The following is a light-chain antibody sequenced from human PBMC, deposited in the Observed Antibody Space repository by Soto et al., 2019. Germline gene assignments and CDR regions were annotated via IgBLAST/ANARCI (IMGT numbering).Light chain of an antibody. J-gene: IGKJ1*01. CDR2: KAS. CDR3: QQYNSYSQT. Sequence: DIQMTQSPSTLSASVGDRVTITCRASQSISSWLAWYQQKPGKAPNLLIYKASSLESGVPSRFSGSGSGTELTITISSLQPDDFETYYCQQYNSYSQTFGQGTKVDIK. CDR1: QSISSW. V-gene: IGKV1-5*03.